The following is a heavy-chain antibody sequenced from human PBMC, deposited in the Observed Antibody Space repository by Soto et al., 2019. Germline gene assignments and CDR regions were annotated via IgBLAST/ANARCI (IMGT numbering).Heavy chain of an antibody. CDR3: SRDPPPLRFWEWLPPTGMDV. J-gene: IGHJ6*03. Sequence: ASVKVSCKASGYTFTSYGISWVRQAPGQGLEWMGWISAYNGNTNYAQKLQGRVTMTTDTSTSTAYMELRSLRTDDTAVYYCSRDPPPLRFWEWLPPTGMDVGGKGTTVTVSS. V-gene: IGHV1-18*01. CDR2: ISAYNGNT. D-gene: IGHD3-3*01. CDR1: GYTFTSYG.